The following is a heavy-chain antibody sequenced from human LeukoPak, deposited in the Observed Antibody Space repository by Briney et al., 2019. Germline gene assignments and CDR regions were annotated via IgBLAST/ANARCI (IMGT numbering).Heavy chain of an antibody. Sequence: GGSLRLSCAASGFTFSTYAMSWVRQAPGKGLEWVSAIASSGGGTYYTDSVKGRFTIFGDNSKNTLYLQMNSLRGEDTAVYYCAKRTSSRAFDYWGQGTLVTVSS. CDR3: AKRTSSRAFDY. J-gene: IGHJ4*02. D-gene: IGHD6-13*01. CDR2: IASSGGGT. CDR1: GFTFSTYA. V-gene: IGHV3-23*01.